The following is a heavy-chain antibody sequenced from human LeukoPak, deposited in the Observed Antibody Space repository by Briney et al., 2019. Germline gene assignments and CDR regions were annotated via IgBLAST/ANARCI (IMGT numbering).Heavy chain of an antibody. D-gene: IGHD6-13*01. CDR1: GFTFSSYW. CDR3: AKDLRQQRRDY. Sequence: PGGSLRLSCAASGFTFSSYWMSWVRQAPGKGLEWVANIKEDGSEKYYVDSVKGRFTVSRDNAKSSLYLQMNSLRAEDTAVYYCAKDLRQQRRDYWGQGTLVTVSS. J-gene: IGHJ4*02. V-gene: IGHV3-7*01. CDR2: IKEDGSEK.